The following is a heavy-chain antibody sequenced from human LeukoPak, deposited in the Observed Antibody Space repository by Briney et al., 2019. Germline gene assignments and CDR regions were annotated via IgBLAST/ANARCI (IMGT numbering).Heavy chain of an antibody. CDR1: GFTFSNYG. CDR3: ANEGGGAFDI. Sequence: PGGSLRLSCAASGFTFSNYGMHWVRQAPGKGLEWVANIKEDGSEKYYVDSVKGRFTISRDNAKNSLYLQMNSLRAEDTAVYYCANEGGGAFDIWGQGTMVTVSS. D-gene: IGHD3-16*01. CDR2: IKEDGSEK. V-gene: IGHV3-7*01. J-gene: IGHJ3*02.